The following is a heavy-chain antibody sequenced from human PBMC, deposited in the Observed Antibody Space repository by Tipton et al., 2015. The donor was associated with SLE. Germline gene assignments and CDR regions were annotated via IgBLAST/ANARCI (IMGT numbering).Heavy chain of an antibody. Sequence: TLSLTCTVSGGSISSYYWSWIRQPPGKGLEWIGYIYYSGSTNYNPSLKSRVTISVETSKNQFSLKLSSVPAADTAVYYCARVRGRGYFQHWGQGTLVTVSS. V-gene: IGHV4-59*01. CDR2: IYYSGST. CDR3: ARVRGRGYFQH. CDR1: GGSISSYY. D-gene: IGHD3-10*01. J-gene: IGHJ1*01.